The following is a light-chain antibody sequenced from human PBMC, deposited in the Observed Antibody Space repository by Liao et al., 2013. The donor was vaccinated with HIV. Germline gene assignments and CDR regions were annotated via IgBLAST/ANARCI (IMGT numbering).Light chain of an antibody. CDR2: KDS. CDR1: NVGSKS. J-gene: IGLJ3*02. Sequence: SYELTQPPSVSVAPGKTARITCGGNNVGSKSVHWYQQKPGQAPVLLIYKDSERPSGIPERFSGSNSGNTATLTISRVEAGDEADYYCQVWESSTDWVFGGGTSLTVL. CDR3: QVWESSTDWV. V-gene: IGLV3-21*01.